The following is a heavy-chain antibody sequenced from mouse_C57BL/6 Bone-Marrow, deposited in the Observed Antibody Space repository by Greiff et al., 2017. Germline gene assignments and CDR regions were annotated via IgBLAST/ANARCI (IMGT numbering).Heavy chain of an antibody. D-gene: IGHD2-1*01. V-gene: IGHV1-9*01. CDR3: ARGGNLYGNYEFAY. J-gene: IGHJ3*01. CDR1: GYTFTGYW. CDR2: ILPGSGST. Sequence: QVQLKESGAELMKPGASVKLSCKATGYTFTGYWLEWVKQRPGHGLEWIGEILPGSGSTNYNEKFQGKATFTADTSSNTAYMQLRSLTTEDSALYYCARGGNLYGNYEFAYWGQGTLVTVSA.